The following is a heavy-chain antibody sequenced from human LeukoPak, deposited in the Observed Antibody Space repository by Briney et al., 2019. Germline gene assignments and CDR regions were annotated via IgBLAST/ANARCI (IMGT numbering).Heavy chain of an antibody. D-gene: IGHD3-10*01. CDR3: ARGLIRLSDYYYMDV. V-gene: IGHV4-59*01. CDR1: GGSISSYY. CDR2: ICYSGST. Sequence: SETLSLTCTVSGGSISSYYWSWIRQPPGKGLEWIGSICYSGSTNYNPSLKSRVTISVDTSKNQFSLKLSSVTAADTAVYYCARGLIRLSDYYYMDVWGKGTTVTVSS. J-gene: IGHJ6*03.